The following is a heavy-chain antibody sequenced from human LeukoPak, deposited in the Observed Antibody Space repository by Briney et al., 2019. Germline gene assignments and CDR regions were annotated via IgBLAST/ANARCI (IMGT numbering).Heavy chain of an antibody. CDR2: ININGEST. J-gene: IGHJ3*02. Sequence: PGGSLRLSCAASGFTFSGYAMSWVRQAPGKGLEFVSSININGESTHYANSVKDRFTISRDNSNDRLYLQMDSLRAEDMAVYYCAREGHSSGHCGAFDIWGQGTMVTVSS. D-gene: IGHD3-22*01. CDR1: GFTFSGYA. CDR3: AREGHSSGHCGAFDI. V-gene: IGHV3-64*01.